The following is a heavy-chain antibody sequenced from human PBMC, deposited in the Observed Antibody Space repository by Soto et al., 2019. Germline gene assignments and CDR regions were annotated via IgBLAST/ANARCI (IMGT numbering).Heavy chain of an antibody. CDR2: ISAYNGNT. V-gene: IGHV1-18*01. Sequence: APVKVSCKAPGYTFSSFGISWVRQAPGQGLEWMGWISAYNGNTNYAQKPQGRVTMTTDTSTSTAYMEVRSLRFDDTAVYYCARSIAAAVDLDYWGQGTLVTVSS. D-gene: IGHD6-13*01. CDR3: ARSIAAAVDLDY. J-gene: IGHJ4*02. CDR1: GYTFSSFG.